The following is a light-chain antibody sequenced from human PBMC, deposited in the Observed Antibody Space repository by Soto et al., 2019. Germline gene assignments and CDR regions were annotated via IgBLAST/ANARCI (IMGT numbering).Light chain of an antibody. Sequence: EIVLTQSPDALSLSPGERATVSCRASQSVGNSLAWYQQKPGQAPRLLIYDVYSKPLGIPARFTGSGSGTDFTLPISGLQPEDFAVYYCQQRADWPLSFGGGTKVEIK. V-gene: IGKV3-11*01. CDR3: QQRADWPLS. CDR1: QSVGNS. CDR2: DVY. J-gene: IGKJ4*01.